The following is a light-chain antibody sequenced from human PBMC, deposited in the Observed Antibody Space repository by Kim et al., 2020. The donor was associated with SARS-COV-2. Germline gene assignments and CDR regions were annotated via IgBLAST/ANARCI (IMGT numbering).Light chain of an antibody. Sequence: GRSVTTTCTGRSSDDGGYNKVAWYQQHPGKAPNLMINDVSKRPSGVPDSFSGSKKGNKASLTVSGLQDEDEADDYCGSFAGSKNWVFGGGTQLTVL. CDR2: DVS. CDR1: SSDDGGYNK. V-gene: IGLV2-8*01. J-gene: IGLJ2*01. CDR3: GSFAGSKNWV.